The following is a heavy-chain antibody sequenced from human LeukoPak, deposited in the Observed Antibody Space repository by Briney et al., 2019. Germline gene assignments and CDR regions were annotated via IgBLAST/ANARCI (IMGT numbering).Heavy chain of an antibody. Sequence: TSETLSLTCTVSGGSISSYYWSWIRQPAGKGLEWIGRIYTSGSTNYNPSLKSRVTMSVDTSKNQFSLNLSSVTAADTAVYYCARGDITMVRGVRDNWFDPWGQGTLVTVSS. J-gene: IGHJ5*02. CDR2: IYTSGST. CDR3: ARGDITMVRGVRDNWFDP. CDR1: GGSISSYY. D-gene: IGHD3-10*01. V-gene: IGHV4-4*07.